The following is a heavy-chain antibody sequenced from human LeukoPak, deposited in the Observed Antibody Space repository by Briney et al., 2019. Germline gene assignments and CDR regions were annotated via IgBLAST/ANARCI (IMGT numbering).Heavy chain of an antibody. J-gene: IGHJ4*02. V-gene: IGHV1-69*05. Sequence: SVKVSCKASGGTFSSYAISWVRQAPGQGLEWMGRTIPIFGAANYAQKFQGRVAITTDESTSTAYMELSSLRSEDTAVYYCARGTGRDGYNFDYWGQGTLVTVSS. CDR2: TIPIFGAA. CDR1: GGTFSSYA. D-gene: IGHD5-24*01. CDR3: ARGTGRDGYNFDY.